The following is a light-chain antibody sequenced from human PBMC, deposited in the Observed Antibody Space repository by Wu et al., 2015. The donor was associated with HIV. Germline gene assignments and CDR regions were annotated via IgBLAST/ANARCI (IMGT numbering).Light chain of an antibody. CDR1: QSINSNS. CDR3: QQXSSSAIT. Sequence: EIVLTQSPGTLSLSPGERATLSCRASQSINSNSLAWYQQKPGQAPRLLIYAASDRATDIPDRFSGSGSGTDFTLTINRVEPEDFAVYYCQQXSSSAITFGGGTKVEIK. CDR2: AAS. J-gene: IGKJ4*01. V-gene: IGKV3-20*01.